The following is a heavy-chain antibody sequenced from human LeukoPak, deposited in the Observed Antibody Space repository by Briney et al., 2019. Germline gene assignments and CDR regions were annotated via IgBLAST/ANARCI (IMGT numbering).Heavy chain of an antibody. CDR3: AREGYYGSGSPPSLYFDY. Sequence: GGSLRLSCAASGFTFRNYVIHWVRQTPGKGLEWVAVTSSDLNVKLYADSVKGRFTISRDNSRSTLYLQMNSLRPEDTAIYYCAREGYYGSGSPPSLYFDYWGQGTLVTVSS. D-gene: IGHD3-10*01. CDR1: GFTFRNYV. J-gene: IGHJ4*02. V-gene: IGHV3-30-3*01. CDR2: TSSDLNVK.